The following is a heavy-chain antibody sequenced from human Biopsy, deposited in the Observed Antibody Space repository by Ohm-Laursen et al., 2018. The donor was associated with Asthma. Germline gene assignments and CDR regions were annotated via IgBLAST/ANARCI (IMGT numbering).Heavy chain of an antibody. J-gene: IGHJ1*01. Sequence: GSLRLSCAASGFTFGDYCMSWVRQVPGKGLEWVANIKHDGTEENHVDSLKGRFTISRDNAKNSLYLQMNSLRAEDTAVYYCARTFHFWSPYHAEHYQLWGQGTLVTVPS. V-gene: IGHV3-7*01. D-gene: IGHD3-3*02. CDR1: GFTFGDYC. CDR2: IKHDGTEE. CDR3: ARTFHFWSPYHAEHYQL.